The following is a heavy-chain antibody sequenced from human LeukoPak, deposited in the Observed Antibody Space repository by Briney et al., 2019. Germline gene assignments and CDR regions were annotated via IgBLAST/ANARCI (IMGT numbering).Heavy chain of an antibody. Sequence: GGSLRLSCAASGFTFSSYLMTWVRQAPGKGLEWVANIKQDGSEKYYVDSAKGRFTISRDNAKNSLYLQMNSLRAEDTAVYYCAVIYGSSWPWGQGTLVTVSS. D-gene: IGHD6-13*01. CDR3: AVIYGSSWP. CDR1: GFTFSSYL. CDR2: IKQDGSEK. J-gene: IGHJ5*02. V-gene: IGHV3-7*02.